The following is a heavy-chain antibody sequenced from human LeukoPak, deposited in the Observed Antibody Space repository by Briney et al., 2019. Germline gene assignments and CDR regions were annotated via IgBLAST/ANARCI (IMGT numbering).Heavy chain of an antibody. J-gene: IGHJ4*02. V-gene: IGHV3-11*06. CDR1: GFTFSDYY. CDR2: ISSSSSYT. CDR3: ARDPWPVAGPHFDY. D-gene: IGHD6-19*01. Sequence: GGSLRLSCAASGFTFSDYYMSWIRQAPGKGLEWVSYISSSSSYTNYADSVKGRFTISRDNAKNSLYLQMNSLRAEDTAVYYCARDPWPVAGPHFDYWGQGTLVTVSS.